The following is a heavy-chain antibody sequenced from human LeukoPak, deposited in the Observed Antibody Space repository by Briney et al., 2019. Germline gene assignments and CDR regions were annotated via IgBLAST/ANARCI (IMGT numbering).Heavy chain of an antibody. V-gene: IGHV3-30-3*01. CDR3: ARVRFGDEREKSFLYYFDY. CDR1: GFTFSSYA. J-gene: IGHJ4*02. Sequence: PGGSLRLSCAASGFTFSSYAMHWVRQAPGKGLEWVAVISYDGGNKYYADSVKGRFTISRDNSKNTLYLQMNSLRAEDTAVYYCARVRFGDEREKSFLYYFDYWGQGTLVTVSS. D-gene: IGHD3-10*01. CDR2: ISYDGGNK.